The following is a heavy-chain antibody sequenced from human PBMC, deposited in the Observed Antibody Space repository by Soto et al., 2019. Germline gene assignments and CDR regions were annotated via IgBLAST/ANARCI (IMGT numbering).Heavy chain of an antibody. D-gene: IGHD7-27*01. Sequence: QVQLQESGPGRVKPSETLSLTCSVSGGSVRTGSYHWSWIRQPPGKGLEWIGFIPNNGSPDYNPSLKGRVGVSIDRSKNQFSLKVNSVTAADTAVYFCARIGWGGDSWGQGTLVTVSS. J-gene: IGHJ4*02. CDR2: IPNNGSP. CDR1: GGSVRTGSYH. CDR3: ARIGWGGDS. V-gene: IGHV4-61*01.